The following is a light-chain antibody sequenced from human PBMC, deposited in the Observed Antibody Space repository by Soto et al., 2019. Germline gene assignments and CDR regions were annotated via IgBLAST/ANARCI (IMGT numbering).Light chain of an antibody. CDR1: QGISNY. Sequence: DIQMTQSPSSLSASVGDRVTITCRASQGISNYLAWYQQKPGKVPKLLIHSASTLQSGVPSRFSGSRSGTDFTLTISSLQPEDVAIYYCQKYNSAPWTFGLGTKVEIK. CDR3: QKYNSAPWT. J-gene: IGKJ1*01. CDR2: SAS. V-gene: IGKV1-27*01.